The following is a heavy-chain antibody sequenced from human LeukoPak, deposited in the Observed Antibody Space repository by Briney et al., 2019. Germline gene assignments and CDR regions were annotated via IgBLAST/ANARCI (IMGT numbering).Heavy chain of an antibody. V-gene: IGHV3-33*01. D-gene: IGHD3-22*01. CDR3: ARDQDDSSGYRSHIMIY. CDR2: IWYDGSNK. CDR1: GFTFSSYG. J-gene: IGHJ4*02. Sequence: PGGSLRLSCAASGFTFSSYGMHWVRQAPGKGLEWVAVIWYDGSNKYYADSVKGRFTISRDNSKNTLYLQMNSLRAEDTAVYYCARDQDDSSGYRSHIMIYWGQGTLVTVSS.